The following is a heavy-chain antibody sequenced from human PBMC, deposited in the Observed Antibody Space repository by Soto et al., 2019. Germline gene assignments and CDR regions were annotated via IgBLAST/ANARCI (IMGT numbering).Heavy chain of an antibody. D-gene: IGHD2-2*01. CDR1: GYTFTSYA. CDR3: ARVSSSIVVVPDYVMAV. Sequence: ASVKVSCKASGYTFTSYAMHWVRQAPGQRLEWMGWINAGNGNTKYSQRFQGRVTMTTDTSASTAYMELRSLRSDDTAVYYCARVSSSIVVVPDYVMAVWGQGSTVTVSS. J-gene: IGHJ6*02. CDR2: INAGNGNT. V-gene: IGHV1-3*01.